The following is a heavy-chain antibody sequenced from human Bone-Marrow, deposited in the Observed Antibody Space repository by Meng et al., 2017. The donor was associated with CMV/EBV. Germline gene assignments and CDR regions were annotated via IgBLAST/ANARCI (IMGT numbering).Heavy chain of an antibody. CDR1: GFTFDDYG. D-gene: IGHD5-18*01. CDR3: AKEDGVDTAMVIAYYYGMDV. V-gene: IGHV3-7*01. CDR2: IKQDGSEK. Sequence: GGSLRLSCAASGFTFDDYGMSWVRQAPGKGLEWVANIKQDGSEKYYVDSVKGRFTISRDNSKNTLYLQMNSLRAEDTAVYYCAKEDGVDTAMVIAYYYGMDVWGQGTTVTVSS. J-gene: IGHJ6*02.